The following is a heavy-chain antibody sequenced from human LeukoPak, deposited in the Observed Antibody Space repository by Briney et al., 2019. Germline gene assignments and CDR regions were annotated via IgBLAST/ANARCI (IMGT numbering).Heavy chain of an antibody. V-gene: IGHV1-2*02. CDR2: INPNSGGT. J-gene: IGHJ4*02. CDR1: GYTFTGYY. CDR3: ATDYAGNSVPDY. D-gene: IGHD4-23*01. Sequence: ASVKVSCKASGYTFTGYYMHWVRQAPGQGLEWMGWINPNSGGTNYAQKFQGRVTMTRDTSISTAYMELSWLRSDDTSLYYCATDYAGNSVPDYWGQGTLVTVSS.